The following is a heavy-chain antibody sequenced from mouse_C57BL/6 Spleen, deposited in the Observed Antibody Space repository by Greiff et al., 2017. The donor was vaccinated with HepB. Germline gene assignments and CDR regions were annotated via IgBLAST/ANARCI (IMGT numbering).Heavy chain of an antibody. Sequence: VMLVESGPELVKPGASVKISCKASGYAFSSSWMNWVKQRPGKGLEWIGRIYPGDGDTNYNGKFKGKATLTADKSSSTAYMQLSSLTSEDSAVYFCAREDVGFAYWGQGTLVTVSA. CDR1: GYAFSSSW. J-gene: IGHJ3*01. CDR2: IYPGDGDT. V-gene: IGHV1-82*01. CDR3: AREDVGFAY.